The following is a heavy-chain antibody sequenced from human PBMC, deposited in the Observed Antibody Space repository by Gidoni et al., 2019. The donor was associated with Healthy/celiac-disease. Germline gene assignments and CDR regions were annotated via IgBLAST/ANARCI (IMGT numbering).Heavy chain of an antibody. V-gene: IGHV3-15*01. CDR3: PTLYYYDSSGYSYPFDY. CDR2: IKSKTDGGTT. CDR1: GVTFSNAW. D-gene: IGHD3-22*01. Sequence: EVQLVESGGGLVKPGGSLRLSGESPGVTFSNAWMSWVRTAPGKGLEGVGRIKSKTDGGTTDYADPVKGRFTIPRDDSKNTLSLQMNSLTTEDTAVYYCPTLYYYDSSGYSYPFDYWGQGTLVTVSS. J-gene: IGHJ4*02.